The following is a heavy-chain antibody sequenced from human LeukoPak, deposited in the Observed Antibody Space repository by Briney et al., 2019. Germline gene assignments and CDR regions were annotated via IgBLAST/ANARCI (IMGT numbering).Heavy chain of an antibody. Sequence: SETLSLTCTVSGGSISSYYWSWIRQPAGKGLEWIGRIYTSGSTNYNPSLESRVTMSVDTSKNQFSLKLSSVTAADTAVYYCARDDPHYYDSSGYPHYWGQGTLVTVSS. D-gene: IGHD3-22*01. CDR1: GGSISSYY. V-gene: IGHV4-4*07. CDR2: IYTSGST. J-gene: IGHJ4*02. CDR3: ARDDPHYYDSSGYPHY.